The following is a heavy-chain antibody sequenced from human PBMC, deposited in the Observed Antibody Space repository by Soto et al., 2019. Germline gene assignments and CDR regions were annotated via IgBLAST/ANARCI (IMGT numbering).Heavy chain of an antibody. J-gene: IGHJ4*02. CDR3: GGQDYGAKGYDFEN. V-gene: IGHV4-39*01. D-gene: IGHD4-17*01. CDR2: IYYIGNT. Sequence: QLQLQESGSELVKPSETLSLTCIVSNGSISSRSSYWGWIRQTPGKRLEWIGSIYYIGNTYYNPSLKRRVTISIDTSKHQFSLKMNSVTAADTAVYFCGGQDYGAKGYDFENWGQGALVTVSS. CDR1: NGSISSRSSY.